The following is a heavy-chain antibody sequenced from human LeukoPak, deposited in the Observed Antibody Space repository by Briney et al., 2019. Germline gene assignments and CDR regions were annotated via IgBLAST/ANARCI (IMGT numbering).Heavy chain of an antibody. CDR3: ARDRLYSGGTHAVYMDV. CDR1: GFTFSSYS. Sequence: PGGSLRLSCAASGFTFSSYSMNWVRQAPGKGLEWVSSISSSSSYIYYADSVKGRFTISRDNAKNSLYLQMNSLRAEDAAVHYCARDRLYSGGTHAVYMDVWGKGTTVTVSS. D-gene: IGHD3-10*02. V-gene: IGHV3-21*01. J-gene: IGHJ6*03. CDR2: ISSSSSYI.